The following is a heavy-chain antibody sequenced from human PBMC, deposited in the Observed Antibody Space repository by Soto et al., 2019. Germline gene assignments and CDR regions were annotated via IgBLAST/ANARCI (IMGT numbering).Heavy chain of an antibody. V-gene: IGHV3-74*01. CDR1: GFTFRTYW. J-gene: IGHJ6*02. Sequence: EVQLVESGGGLVQPGGSLRLSCAASGFTFRTYWMYWVRQAPGKGLVWVSRINSDGSSTIYADSVKGRFTISRDNAKNTLYLQMTSLCADDTAVYYCLPVGQYDMDVWGQGPTVTVSS. CDR3: LPVGQYDMDV. CDR2: INSDGSST.